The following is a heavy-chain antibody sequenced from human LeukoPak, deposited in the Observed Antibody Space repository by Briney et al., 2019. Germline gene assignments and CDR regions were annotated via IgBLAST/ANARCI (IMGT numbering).Heavy chain of an antibody. D-gene: IGHD2-21*02. CDR2: IKSDGSST. CDR1: GFTFSNYW. CDR3: SRDSLSSCGGDCYSGLDV. Sequence: LPGGSLRLSCAASGFTFSNYWMHWVRQAPGEALMWVSRIKSDGSSTTYADSVKGRFTISRDNAKNTLYLQMNSLRAEDTAVYYCSRDSLSSCGGDCYSGLDVWGQGTTVTVSS. V-gene: IGHV3-74*01. J-gene: IGHJ6*02.